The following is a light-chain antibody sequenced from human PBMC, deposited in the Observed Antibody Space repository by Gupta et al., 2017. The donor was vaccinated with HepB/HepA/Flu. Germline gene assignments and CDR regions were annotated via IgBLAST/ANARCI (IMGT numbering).Light chain of an antibody. CDR3: QAWGATPVV. Sequence: ELPQPPSVSVSPEQTASITCSGSKLGDKFATWYQQRPGQPPVLLIYQDSKRPSGIPERFSGSNTGSTATLIIGGAQSLDEADYYCQAWGATPVVFGGGTKLTVL. J-gene: IGLJ3*02. CDR2: QDS. CDR1: KLGDKF. V-gene: IGLV3-1*01.